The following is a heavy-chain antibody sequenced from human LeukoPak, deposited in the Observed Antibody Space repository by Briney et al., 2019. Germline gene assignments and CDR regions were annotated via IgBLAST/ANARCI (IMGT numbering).Heavy chain of an antibody. CDR3: ARDRDPGYNDSSGYRRVNAFDI. V-gene: IGHV3-73*01. CDR1: GFTLSGSA. D-gene: IGHD3-22*01. CDR2: IRSKANSYAT. Sequence: GGSLRLSCAASGFTLSGSAMHWVRQASGKGLEWVGRIRSKANSYATAYAASVKGRFTISRDDSKNTAYLQMNSLKTEDTAVYYCARDRDPGYNDSSGYRRVNAFDIWGQGTMITVSS. J-gene: IGHJ3*02.